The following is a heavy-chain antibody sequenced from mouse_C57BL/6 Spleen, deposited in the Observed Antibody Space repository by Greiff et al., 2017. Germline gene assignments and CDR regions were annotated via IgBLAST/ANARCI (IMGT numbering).Heavy chain of an antibody. V-gene: IGHV1-69*01. Sequence: VQLQQPGAELVMPGASVKLSCKASGYTFTSYWMHWVKQRPGQGLEWIGEIDPSDSYTNYNQKFKGKSTLTVDKSSSTAYMQLSSLTSEDSAVYDCARSYYGPFDYWGQGTTLTVSS. J-gene: IGHJ2*01. CDR2: IDPSDSYT. CDR3: ARSYYGPFDY. D-gene: IGHD1-1*01. CDR1: GYTFTSYW.